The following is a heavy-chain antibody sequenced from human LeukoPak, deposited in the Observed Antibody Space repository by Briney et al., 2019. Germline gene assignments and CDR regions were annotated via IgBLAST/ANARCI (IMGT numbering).Heavy chain of an antibody. CDR1: GFTFSSYA. CDR3: ATAGGDSMVRGAMPSY. D-gene: IGHD3-10*01. CDR2: ISYDGSNK. V-gene: IGHV3-30-3*01. Sequence: PGRSLRLSCAASGFTFSSYAMHWVRQAPGKGLEWVAVISYDGSNKYYADSVKGRFTISRDNSKNTLYLQMNSLRAEDTAVYYCATAGGDSMVRGAMPSYWGQGTLVTVSS. J-gene: IGHJ4*02.